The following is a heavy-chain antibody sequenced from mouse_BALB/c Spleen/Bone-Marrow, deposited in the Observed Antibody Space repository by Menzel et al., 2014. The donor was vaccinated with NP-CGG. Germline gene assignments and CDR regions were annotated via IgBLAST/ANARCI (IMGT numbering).Heavy chain of an antibody. CDR3: TRGGNWEDFDY. Sequence: EVMLVESGGGLVQPGGSRKLSCAASGFTFSSFGMHWVRQAPEKGLEWVAYISSGSSPIFYADTVKGRFTISRDNPKNTLFLQMTRLRSEDTAMYYCTRGGNWEDFDYWGQGTTLTVSS. CDR1: GFTFSSFG. CDR2: ISSGSSPI. D-gene: IGHD4-1*01. V-gene: IGHV5-17*02. J-gene: IGHJ2*01.